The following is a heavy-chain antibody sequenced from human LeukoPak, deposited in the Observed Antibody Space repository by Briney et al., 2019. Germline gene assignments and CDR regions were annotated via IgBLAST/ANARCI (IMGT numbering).Heavy chain of an antibody. Sequence: PGRTQRLSCVASGFTFDDYAMHWVRQAPGKGLEWVSYISWNSGSITYADSVKGRFTISRDNAKNSLYLHMNSLRAEDTALYYCVKSPGYNYGSSFYFDYWGQGTLVTISS. CDR1: GFTFDDYA. J-gene: IGHJ4*02. CDR2: ISWNSGSI. CDR3: VKSPGYNYGSSFYFDY. V-gene: IGHV3-9*01. D-gene: IGHD3-10*01.